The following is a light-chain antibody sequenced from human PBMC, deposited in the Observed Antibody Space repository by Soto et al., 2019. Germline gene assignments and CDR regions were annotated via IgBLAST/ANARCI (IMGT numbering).Light chain of an antibody. CDR2: KTS. CDR1: QSISNW. J-gene: IGKJ1*01. V-gene: IGKV1-5*03. Sequence: DIQMTQSPSTLSASVGDRVTITCRASQSISNWLAWYQQKPGKAPKVLIYKTSILESGVPPRFSGSGSGTEFTLTISSLQPDDFGTYYCQQYNSYSWTFGQGTKVEIK. CDR3: QQYNSYSWT.